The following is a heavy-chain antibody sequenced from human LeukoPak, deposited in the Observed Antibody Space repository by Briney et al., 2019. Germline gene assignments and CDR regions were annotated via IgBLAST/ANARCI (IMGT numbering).Heavy chain of an antibody. D-gene: IGHD2-15*01. CDR2: ISESGSST. V-gene: IGHV3-23*01. CDR1: GFTFSSYA. Sequence: GGSLRLSCAASGFTFSSYAMSWVRQAPGKGLEWVSSISESGSSTYYADSVKGRFTISRDNSKNTLYLQMNSLRAEDTAVYYCANPRGCWYLFVYWGQGTLVTVSS. J-gene: IGHJ4*02. CDR3: ANPRGCWYLFVY.